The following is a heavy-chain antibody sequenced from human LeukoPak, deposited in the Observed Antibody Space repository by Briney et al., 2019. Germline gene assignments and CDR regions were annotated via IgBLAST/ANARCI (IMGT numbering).Heavy chain of an antibody. CDR3: ARVYGDYEYYFDY. CDR2: INWNGGST. V-gene: IGHV3-20*04. Sequence: GGSLRLSCAASGFTFSSYAMSWFRQAPGKGLEWFSGINWNGGSTGYADSVKGRFTISRDNAKNSLYLQMNSLRAEDTALYYCARVYGDYEYYFDYWGQGTLVTVSS. J-gene: IGHJ4*02. D-gene: IGHD4-17*01. CDR1: GFTFSSYA.